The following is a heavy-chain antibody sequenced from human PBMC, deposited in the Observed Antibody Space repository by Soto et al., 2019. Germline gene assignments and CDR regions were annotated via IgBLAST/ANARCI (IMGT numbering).Heavy chain of an antibody. CDR2: IVVGSGNT. CDR3: AADSPYDILTGYPVYFDL. CDR1: GFTFTSSA. Sequence: ASVKVSCKASGFTFTSSAVQWVRQARGQRLEWIGWIVVGSGNTNYAQKFQERVTITRDMSTSTAYMELSSLRSEDTAVYYCAADSPYDILTGYPVYFDLWGRGTLVTVSS. V-gene: IGHV1-58*01. D-gene: IGHD3-9*01. J-gene: IGHJ2*01.